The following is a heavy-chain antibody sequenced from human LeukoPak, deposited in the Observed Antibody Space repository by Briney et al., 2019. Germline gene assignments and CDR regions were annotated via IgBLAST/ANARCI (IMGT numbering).Heavy chain of an antibody. J-gene: IGHJ3*02. V-gene: IGHV1-18*01. CDR2: ISAYNGNT. D-gene: IGHD2-2*01. CDR1: GYTFTSYG. Sequence: GASVKVSCKASGYTFTSYGISWVRQAPEQGLEWMGWISAYNGNTNYAQKLQGRVTMTTDTSTSTAYMELRSLRSDDTAVYYCARDGAGDIVVVPASVIDAFDIWGQGTMVTVSS. CDR3: ARDGAGDIVVVPASVIDAFDI.